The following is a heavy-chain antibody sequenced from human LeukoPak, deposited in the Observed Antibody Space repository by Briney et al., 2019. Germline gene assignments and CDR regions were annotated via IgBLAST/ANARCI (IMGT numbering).Heavy chain of an antibody. CDR2: INHSGST. CDR3: ARGGETFEYSSSPPFDY. CDR1: GGSFSGYY. V-gene: IGHV4-34*01. J-gene: IGHJ4*02. Sequence: PSETLSLTCAVYGGSFSGYYWSWIRQPPGKGLEWIGEINHSGSTNYNPSLKSRVTISVDTPKNQFSLKLSSVTAADTAVYYCARGGETFEYSSSPPFDYWGQGTLVTVSS. D-gene: IGHD6-6*01.